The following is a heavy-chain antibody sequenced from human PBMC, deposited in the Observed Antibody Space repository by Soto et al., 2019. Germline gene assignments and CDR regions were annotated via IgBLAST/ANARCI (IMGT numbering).Heavy chain of an antibody. Sequence: ASLKVSCKASGYTFTSYGISWVRQAPAQGPEWMGWISAYNGNTNYAQKLQGRVTMNTDTSTSTAYMELRSLRPDDTAVNYCNFHQDFTTSAPSRDIWGQGTMVTVSS. J-gene: IGHJ3*02. CDR1: GYTFTSYG. V-gene: IGHV1-18*01. D-gene: IGHD3-3*01. CDR2: ISAYNGNT. CDR3: NFHQDFTTSAPSRDI.